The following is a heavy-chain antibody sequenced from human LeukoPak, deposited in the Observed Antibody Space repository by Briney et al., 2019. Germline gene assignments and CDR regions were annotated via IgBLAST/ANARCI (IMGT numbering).Heavy chain of an antibody. D-gene: IGHD5-18*01. V-gene: IGHV4-59*01. J-gene: IGHJ4*02. CDR1: GGSISSYY. Sequence: SETLSLTRTVSGGSISSYYWSWVRQPPGKGLEWIGYVSYSGSTDYNPSLKSRVIISIDTSKNQFSLRLSSVTAADTAVYYCARENDRYGRIDYWGQGTQVTVSS. CDR2: VSYSGST. CDR3: ARENDRYGRIDY.